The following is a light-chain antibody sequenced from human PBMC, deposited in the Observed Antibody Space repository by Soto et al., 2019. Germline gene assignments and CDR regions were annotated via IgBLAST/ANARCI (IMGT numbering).Light chain of an antibody. V-gene: IGKV3-11*01. CDR2: DAS. CDR3: QQWKNSPQLT. CDR1: QSVGTF. J-gene: IGKJ1*01. Sequence: EIVLTQSPATLSLSPGERATLSCRASQSVGTFFAWYQQKPGQAPGLLIYDASNRATGIPPRFSGSGSGTDFTVTISSQEPEDFAVYDWQQWKNSPQLTFGQRNKVDI.